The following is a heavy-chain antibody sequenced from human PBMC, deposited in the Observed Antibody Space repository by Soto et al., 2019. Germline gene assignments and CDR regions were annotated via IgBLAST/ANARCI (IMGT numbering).Heavy chain of an antibody. V-gene: IGHV4-39*01. D-gene: IGHD1-26*01. CDR3: ATIVGAIHEGFDY. J-gene: IGHJ4*02. CDR1: GGSISSSSYY. Sequence: SETLSLTCTVSGGSISSSSYYWGWIRQPPGKGLEWIGSIYYSGSTYYNPSLKSRVTISVDTSKNQFSLKLSSVTAADTAVYYCATIVGAIHEGFDYWGQGTLVTVSS. CDR2: IYYSGST.